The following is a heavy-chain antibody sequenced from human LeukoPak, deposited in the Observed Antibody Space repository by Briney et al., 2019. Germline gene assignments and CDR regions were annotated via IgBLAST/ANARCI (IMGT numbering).Heavy chain of an antibody. CDR2: IYHSGST. CDR3: ASSDYYDSSGYYS. D-gene: IGHD3-22*01. CDR1: GGSISSGGYS. J-gene: IGHJ4*02. Sequence: SETLSLTCTVSGGSISSGGYSWSWIRQPPGKGLEWIGYIYHSGSTYYNPSLKSRVTISVDRSKNQFSLKLGSVTAADTAVYYCASSDYYDSSGYYSWGQGTLVTVSS. V-gene: IGHV4-30-2*01.